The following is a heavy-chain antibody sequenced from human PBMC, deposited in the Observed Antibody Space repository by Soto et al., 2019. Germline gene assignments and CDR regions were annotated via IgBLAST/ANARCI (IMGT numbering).Heavy chain of an antibody. CDR3: AKAAAGTRDYFDY. V-gene: IGHV4-59*01. D-gene: IGHD6-13*01. CDR2: IYYSGST. CDR1: GGSISSYY. J-gene: IGHJ4*02. Sequence: SETLSLTCTVSGGSISSYYWSWIRQPPGKGLEWIGYIYYSGSTNYNPSLKSRVTISVDTSKNQFSLKLSSVTAADTAVYYCAKAAAGTRDYFDYWGQGTLVTVSS.